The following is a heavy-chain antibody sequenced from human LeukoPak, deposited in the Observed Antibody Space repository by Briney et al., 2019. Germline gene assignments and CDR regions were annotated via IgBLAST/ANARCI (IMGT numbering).Heavy chain of an antibody. V-gene: IGHV3-23*01. D-gene: IGHD6-19*01. Sequence: PGGSLRLSCAASGFTFSSYAVSWVRQAPGKGPEWVSTMSGNGDSAFYADSVKGRFTISRDNSKNTLYLQMNSLRAEDSAVYYCAKYRTGWYEDYWGQGTLVIVSS. CDR2: MSGNGDSA. CDR1: GFTFSSYA. J-gene: IGHJ4*02. CDR3: AKYRTGWYEDY.